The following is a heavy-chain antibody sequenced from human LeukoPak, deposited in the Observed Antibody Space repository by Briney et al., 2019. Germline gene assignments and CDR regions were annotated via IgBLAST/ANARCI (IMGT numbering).Heavy chain of an antibody. J-gene: IGHJ5*02. Sequence: SETLSLTPAVYVGSLSADYSSWVRPPPGEGLEWSGELNHSGSTNHNPSLQSRVTLPVDTSKNQFTLKLSSVTAADTAVYYCARATPFGYSYGLNWFDPWGQGTLVTVSS. D-gene: IGHD5-18*01. CDR2: LNHSGST. CDR3: ARATPFGYSYGLNWFDP. CDR1: VGSLSADY. V-gene: IGHV4-34*01.